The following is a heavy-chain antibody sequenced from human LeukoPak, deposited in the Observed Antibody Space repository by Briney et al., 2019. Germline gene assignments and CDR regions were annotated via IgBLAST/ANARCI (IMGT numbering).Heavy chain of an antibody. V-gene: IGHV4-4*07. Sequence: ASETLSLTCTVSGGSISSYYWRWIPEPAGKGPEWIGRLYTCGSTNYNPSLKSRVTMSVDTSKNQFSLKLSSVTAADTAVYYCAREGYDFWSGYYHSFWFDPWGQGTLVTVSS. CDR1: GGSISSYY. D-gene: IGHD3-3*01. J-gene: IGHJ5*02. CDR2: LYTCGST. CDR3: AREGYDFWSGYYHSFWFDP.